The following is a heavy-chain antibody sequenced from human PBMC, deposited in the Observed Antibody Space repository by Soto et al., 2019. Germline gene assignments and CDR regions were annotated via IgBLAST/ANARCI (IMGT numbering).Heavy chain of an antibody. CDR1: GGSTSSVNY. CDR2: IYYSGNT. J-gene: IGHJ4*02. Sequence: QVQLQESGPGLVKPSQTLSLTCTVSGGSTSSVNYWSWIRQPPGKGLEWIGHIYYSGNTDYNPSLKSRLAISIDTSKNQFSLKLSSVTAADTAVYFCAREGGESSDGLYYFDSWGQGSLVTVSS. V-gene: IGHV4-30-4*01. D-gene: IGHD3-16*01. CDR3: AREGGESSDGLYYFDS.